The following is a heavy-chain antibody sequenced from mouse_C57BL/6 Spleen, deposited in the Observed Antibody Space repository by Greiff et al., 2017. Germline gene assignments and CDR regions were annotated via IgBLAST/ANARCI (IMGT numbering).Heavy chain of an antibody. CDR2: IYPGDGDT. V-gene: IGHV1-82*01. CDR1: GYAFSSSW. Sequence: VQLQQSGPELVKPGASVKISCKASGYAFSSSWMNWVKQRPGKGLEWIGRIYPGDGDTNYNGKFKGKATLTADKSSSTAYMQLSSLTSEDSAVYFCARRGYGSAGYFDYWGQGTTLTVSS. D-gene: IGHD1-1*01. J-gene: IGHJ2*01. CDR3: ARRGYGSAGYFDY.